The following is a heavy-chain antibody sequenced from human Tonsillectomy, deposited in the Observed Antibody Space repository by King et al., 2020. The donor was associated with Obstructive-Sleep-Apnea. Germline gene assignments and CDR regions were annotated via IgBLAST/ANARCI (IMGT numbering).Heavy chain of an antibody. V-gene: IGHV4-4*02. CDR3: ARDLPCRSTWSSYYGLDV. CDR1: GGSISGVNL. Sequence: QLQESGQGLVKPSGNLSLTCVVSGGSISGVNLWTWVRQPPGKGLEWVGEISQSGITNYNSSLKSRVTISVENSKNQFSLKLTSVTAADTAVYYCARDLPCRSTWSSYYGLDVWGRGTTVTVSS. D-gene: IGHD6-13*01. J-gene: IGHJ6*02. CDR2: ISQSGIT.